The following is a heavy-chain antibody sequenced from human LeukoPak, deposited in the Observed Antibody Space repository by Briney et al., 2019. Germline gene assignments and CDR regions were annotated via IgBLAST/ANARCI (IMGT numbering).Heavy chain of an antibody. D-gene: IGHD3-22*01. CDR3: ARASVHYYDSSGNPSFDY. CDR1: GGTFSSYA. V-gene: IGHV1-69*13. J-gene: IGHJ4*02. CDR2: IIPIFGTA. Sequence: SVKVSCKASGGTFSSYAISWVRQAPGQGLEWMGGIIPIFGTANYAQKFQGRVTITADESTSTAYMELSSLRSKDTAVYYCARASVHYYDSSGNPSFDYWGQGTLVTVSS.